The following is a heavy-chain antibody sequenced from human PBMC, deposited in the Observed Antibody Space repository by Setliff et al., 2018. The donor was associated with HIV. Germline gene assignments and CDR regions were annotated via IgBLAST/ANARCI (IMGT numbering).Heavy chain of an antibody. V-gene: IGHV3-74*01. J-gene: IGHJ6*03. D-gene: IGHD3-22*01. Sequence: GGSLRLSCAASGFTFSSYWMHWVRQAPGKGLVWVSRINSDGSSTSYADSVKGRFTISRDNAKSTLYLQMNSLRAEDTAVYYCARSRLLNPIYYYYMDVWGKGTTVTVSS. CDR3: ARSRLLNPIYYYYMDV. CDR2: INSDGSST. CDR1: GFTFSSYW.